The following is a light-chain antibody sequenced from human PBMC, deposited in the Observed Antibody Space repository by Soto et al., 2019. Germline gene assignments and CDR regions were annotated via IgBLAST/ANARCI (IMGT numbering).Light chain of an antibody. CDR3: QQYNNWPWT. Sequence: EIVMTQSPATLSVSPGERATLSCGASLSVTSDLAWYQLKPGQAPRLLIYGASTRATGIPARFSGSGSGTDFTPTISSLQSEDFAVYYCQQYNNWPWTFGQGTKVDI. V-gene: IGKV3-15*01. CDR1: LSVTSD. CDR2: GAS. J-gene: IGKJ1*01.